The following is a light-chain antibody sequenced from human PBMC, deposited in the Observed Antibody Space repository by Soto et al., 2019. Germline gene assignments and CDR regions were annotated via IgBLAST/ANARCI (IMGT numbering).Light chain of an antibody. V-gene: IGKV3-20*01. CDR1: QSVTSSY. CDR2: GAS. J-gene: IGKJ2*01. Sequence: EIVLMQSPGTLSLSPGERATLSCRASQSVTSSYLAWYQQKPGQAPRLLIYGASSRATGIPDRDSGSGSGTDFTLTISRRETEDGAVYYCQQYGSSRYTCGQGTKLEIK. CDR3: QQYGSSRYT.